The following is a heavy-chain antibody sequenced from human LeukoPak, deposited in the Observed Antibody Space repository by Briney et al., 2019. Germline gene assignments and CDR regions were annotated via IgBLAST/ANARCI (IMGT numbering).Heavy chain of an antibody. Sequence: GGSLRLSCAASGFTFSSFSMIWVRQAPGKGLEWISSITTSSSIYYADSVKGRFTISRDNAKNSLYLQMNSVRAEDAAVYFCAGVYLVGVIAYWYFDLWGPGTLVTVSS. CDR1: GFTFSSFS. CDR2: ITTSSSI. CDR3: AGVYLVGVIAYWYFDL. D-gene: IGHD3-16*02. V-gene: IGHV3-21*01. J-gene: IGHJ2*01.